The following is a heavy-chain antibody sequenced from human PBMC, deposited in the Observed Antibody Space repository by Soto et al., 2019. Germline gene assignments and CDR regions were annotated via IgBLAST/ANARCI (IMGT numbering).Heavy chain of an antibody. CDR2: IYHTGST. CDR3: ARYTYGLDY. Sequence: VQLQESGPGLVKPSETLSLTCTVSGGSVSSGYYYWSWIRQPPKKGLEWIGYIYHTGSTNYNPSLKSRVTISADTSKNQFSLKLSSMTAADTAVYYCARYTYGLDYWGQGTLVTVSS. CDR1: GGSVSSGYYY. J-gene: IGHJ4*02. V-gene: IGHV4-61*01. D-gene: IGHD5-18*01.